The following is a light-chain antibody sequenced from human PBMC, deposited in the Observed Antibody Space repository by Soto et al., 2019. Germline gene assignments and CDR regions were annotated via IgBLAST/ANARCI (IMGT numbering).Light chain of an antibody. CDR2: GAS. Sequence: EIVLTQSPGTLSLSPGERATLSCRASQSVSSSYLAWYQQKPGQAPRLLIYGASSRATGIPDRFSGSGSGTDFTVTISTLEPEVVAVYYCQQYGSSPRTFGPGTKVDIK. J-gene: IGKJ3*01. CDR3: QQYGSSPRT. V-gene: IGKV3-20*01. CDR1: QSVSSSY.